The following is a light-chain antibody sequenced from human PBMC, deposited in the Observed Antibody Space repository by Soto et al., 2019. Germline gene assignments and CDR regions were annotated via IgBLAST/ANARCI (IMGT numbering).Light chain of an antibody. J-gene: IGKJ3*01. Sequence: DIQLTQSPSTLSASVGDKVTITCRARQSISSYLNWYQQKPGRAPNLLIYAASNLQGGVPSRFSGSGSGTDFTLTISSLQPEDFATYFCQHSYSLPLTFGPGTKVYVK. CDR1: QSISSY. CDR3: QHSYSLPLT. V-gene: IGKV1-39*01. CDR2: AAS.